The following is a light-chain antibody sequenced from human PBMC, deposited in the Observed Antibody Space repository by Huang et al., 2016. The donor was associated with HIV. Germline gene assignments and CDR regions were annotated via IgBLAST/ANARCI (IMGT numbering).Light chain of an antibody. CDR3: QQRSDWPRT. J-gene: IGKJ2*01. CDR2: GAS. Sequence: EIVLTQSPATLSLSPGERATLSCRASQSVSSDLDWYQQKAGQAPRLLIYGASNRATGIPARFSGSGSGTDCTLTISSLEPEDFAVYYCQQRSDWPRTFGQGTKLEIK. CDR1: QSVSSD. V-gene: IGKV3-11*01.